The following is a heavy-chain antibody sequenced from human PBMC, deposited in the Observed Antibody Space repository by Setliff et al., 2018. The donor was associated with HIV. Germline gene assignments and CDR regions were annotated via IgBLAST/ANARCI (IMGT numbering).Heavy chain of an antibody. V-gene: IGHV4-39*02. CDR1: GGSISSSTYY. J-gene: IGHJ4*02. D-gene: IGHD5-12*01. Sequence: SETLSLTCTVSGGSISSSTYYWGWIRQPPGKGLEWIGSIYYSGNTYYNPSLKSRVTISVDTSKNQFSLKLSSVTAADTAVYYCARESRSMHVARWGQGTLVTISS. CDR3: ARESRSMHVAR. CDR2: IYYSGNT.